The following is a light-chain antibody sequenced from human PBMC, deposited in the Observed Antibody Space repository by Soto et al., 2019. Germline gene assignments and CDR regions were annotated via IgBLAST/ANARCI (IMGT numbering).Light chain of an antibody. CDR1: QGISSY. V-gene: IGKV1-9*01. CDR2: AAS. J-gene: IGKJ5*01. Sequence: IKLSHSPSSLSATVGDRVTITCRASQGISSYLAWYQQKPGKAPKLLIYAASTLQSGVPARFSGSGSGTEFTLTISSLQSEDFAVYYCQQYTYWPPIPSGQ. CDR3: QQYTYWPPIP.